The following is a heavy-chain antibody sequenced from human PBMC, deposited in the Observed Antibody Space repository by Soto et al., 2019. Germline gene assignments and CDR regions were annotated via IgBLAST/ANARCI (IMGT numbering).Heavy chain of an antibody. CDR2: IYYSGST. V-gene: IGHV4-39*01. D-gene: IGHD3-10*01. Sequence: SETLSLIFTVSGGNISIRSYYWGLIRQPPGKGLEWIGSIYYSGSTYYNPSLKSRVTISVDTSKNQFSPKLSSVTAADTAVYYCATLWFGEGNYWGQGTLVIVSS. CDR3: ATLWFGEGNY. CDR1: GGNISIRSYY. J-gene: IGHJ4*02.